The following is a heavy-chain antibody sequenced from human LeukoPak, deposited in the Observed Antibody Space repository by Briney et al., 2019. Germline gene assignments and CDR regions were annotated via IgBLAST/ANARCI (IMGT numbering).Heavy chain of an antibody. Sequence: SETLSLTCTVSGGSIRGSNHYWDWIRQPPGKGLEWIGSMYYVGSTYYNPSLKSRVTISVDTSKNQFSLNLNSVTAADTAVYYCAKHGVQCINGVCFDQWGRGTPVTVSS. D-gene: IGHD2-8*01. CDR1: GGSIRGSNHY. J-gene: IGHJ4*02. CDR2: MYYVGST. CDR3: AKHGVQCINGVCFDQ. V-gene: IGHV4-39*01.